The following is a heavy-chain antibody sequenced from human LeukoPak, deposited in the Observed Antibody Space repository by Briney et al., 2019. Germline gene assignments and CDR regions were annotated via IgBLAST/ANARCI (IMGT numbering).Heavy chain of an antibody. Sequence: SGGSLRLSCAASGFTFSSYDMSWVRQAPGKGLEWVSVISGSGGITYYADSVEGRFTISRDNSKNTLYLQMNSLRAEDTAVYYCAKDIGLYYYDTWGQGTLVTVSS. D-gene: IGHD3-22*01. CDR3: AKDIGLYYYDT. CDR2: ISGSGGIT. CDR1: GFTFSSYD. V-gene: IGHV3-23*01. J-gene: IGHJ4*02.